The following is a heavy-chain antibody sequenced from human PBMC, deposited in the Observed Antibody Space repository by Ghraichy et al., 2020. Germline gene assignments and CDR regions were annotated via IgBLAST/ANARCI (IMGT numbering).Heavy chain of an antibody. CDR1: GFTLSFYW. D-gene: IGHD3-16*01. CDR3: ARDNHASLDY. Sequence: GESLNISCAASGFTLSFYWMHWVRQAPGKGLVWVARISTDGSIIAYADSVKGRFTNSRANAKDTLYLLMNSLRAEATAVYYCARDNHASLDYWGQGSLVTVSS. CDR2: ISTDGSII. J-gene: IGHJ4*02. V-gene: IGHV3-74*01.